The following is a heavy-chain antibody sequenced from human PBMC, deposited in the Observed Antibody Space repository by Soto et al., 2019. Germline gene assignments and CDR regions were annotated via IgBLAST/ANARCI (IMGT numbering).Heavy chain of an antibody. J-gene: IGHJ4*02. CDR2: ITSDTNTI. CDR1: GFPFSIYS. V-gene: IGHV3-48*02. Sequence: EVQLVESGGGLVQPGGSLRLTCVASGFPFSIYSMNWVRQAPGKGLEWSSYITSDTNTIKYADSVKGRFPNCRDNAKSVVYLQMNSVRDEVMAVYFCACAVEGHLDYWAQGTLVTVS. D-gene: IGHD6-19*01. CDR3: ACAVEGHLDY.